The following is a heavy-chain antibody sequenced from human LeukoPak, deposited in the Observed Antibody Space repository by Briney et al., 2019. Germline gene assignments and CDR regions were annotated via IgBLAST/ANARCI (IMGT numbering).Heavy chain of an antibody. CDR1: GYTFTGYY. CDR2: INPNSGGT. J-gene: IGHJ5*02. V-gene: IGHV1-2*02. Sequence: GALVKVSCKASGYTFTGYYMHWVRQAPGQGLEWMGWINPNSGGTNYAQKFQGRVTMTRDTSISTAYMELSRLRSDDTAVYYCARDRLCSSTSCYKNWFDPWGQGTLVTVSS. D-gene: IGHD2-2*02. CDR3: ARDRLCSSTSCYKNWFDP.